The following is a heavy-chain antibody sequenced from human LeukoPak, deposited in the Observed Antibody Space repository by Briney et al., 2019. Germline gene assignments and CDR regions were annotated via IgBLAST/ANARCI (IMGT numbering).Heavy chain of an antibody. CDR3: AGRPTGYSSGYIH. CDR1: GITYSNYA. Sequence: GGSLRLSCVASGITYSNYAVSWVRQAPEKGLDWVSVISGSAHKIRYADSVKGRFTISRDNSENIVYLQMNNLRVEDTAVYYCAGRPTGYSSGYIHWGQGTLVTVSS. V-gene: IGHV3-23*01. CDR2: ISGSAHKI. J-gene: IGHJ4*02. D-gene: IGHD5-18*01.